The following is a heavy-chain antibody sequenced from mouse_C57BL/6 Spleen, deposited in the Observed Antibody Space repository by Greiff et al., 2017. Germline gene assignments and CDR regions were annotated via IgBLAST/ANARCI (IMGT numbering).Heavy chain of an antibody. CDR3: ARDLGGSTPYWDFDV. Sequence: EVKLQESEGGLVQPGSSMKLSCTASGFTFSDYYMAWVRQVPEKGLEWVANINYDGSSTYYLDSLKSRFIISRDNAKNILYLQMSSLKSEDTATYYCARDLGGSTPYWDFDVRGTGTTVTVAS. V-gene: IGHV5-16*01. D-gene: IGHD1-1*01. CDR1: GFTFSDYY. CDR2: INYDGSST. J-gene: IGHJ1*03.